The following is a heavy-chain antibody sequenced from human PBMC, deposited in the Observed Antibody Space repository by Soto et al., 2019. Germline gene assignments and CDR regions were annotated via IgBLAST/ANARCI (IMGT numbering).Heavy chain of an antibody. D-gene: IGHD3-10*01. Sequence: QVQLVESGGGVVQPGRSLRLSCAASGFTFSSYAMHWVRQAPGKGLEWVAVISYDGSNKYYADSVKGRFNISRDNSKNELYLQMNSLRAEDRAVYYCARDVGSRMVRDSKSYYYYYDMDVWGQGPTVNVSS. CDR1: GFTFSSYA. V-gene: IGHV3-30-3*01. CDR3: ARDVGSRMVRDSKSYYYYYDMDV. J-gene: IGHJ6*02. CDR2: ISYDGSNK.